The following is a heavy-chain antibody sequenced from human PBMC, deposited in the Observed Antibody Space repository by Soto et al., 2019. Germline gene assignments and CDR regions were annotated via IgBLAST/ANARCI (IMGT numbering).Heavy chain of an antibody. Sequence: SETLSLTCTVSGGSISSYYRSWIRQPPGKGLEWIGYIYYSGSTNYNPSLKSRVTISVDTSKNQFSLKLSSVTAADTAVYYCARGVAGYYYGMDVWGQGTTVTVSS. D-gene: IGHD2-15*01. V-gene: IGHV4-59*01. CDR3: ARGVAGYYYGMDV. CDR2: IYYSGST. J-gene: IGHJ6*02. CDR1: GGSISSYY.